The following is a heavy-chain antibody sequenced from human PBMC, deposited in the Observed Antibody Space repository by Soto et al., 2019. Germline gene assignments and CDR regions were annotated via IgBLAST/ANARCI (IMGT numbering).Heavy chain of an antibody. V-gene: IGHV4-39*01. CDR2: IYYSGST. D-gene: IGHD2-15*01. CDR1: GGSLSSSSYY. Sequence: PSETLALTCTVSGGSLSSSSYYWGWIRQPPGKGLEWIGSIYYSGSTYYNPSLKSRVTISADTSKNQFSLKLSSVTAADTAVYYCARRSDCSGGSCYEWFDPWGQGTLVTVSS. CDR3: ARRSDCSGGSCYEWFDP. J-gene: IGHJ5*02.